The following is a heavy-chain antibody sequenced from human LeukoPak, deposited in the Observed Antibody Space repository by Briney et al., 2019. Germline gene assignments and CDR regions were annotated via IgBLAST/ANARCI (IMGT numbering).Heavy chain of an antibody. D-gene: IGHD2-21*02. CDR1: GFTFSSFA. CDR2: ISSSGANT. Sequence: GGSLRLSCAASGFTFSSFAMSWVRQAPGKGLEWISSISSSGANTYYADSVKGRFTIARDNSKNTLYLQMNSLRAEDTAAYYCAKAVDDYFFDYWGQGTLVTVSS. V-gene: IGHV3-23*01. J-gene: IGHJ4*02. CDR3: AKAVDDYFFDY.